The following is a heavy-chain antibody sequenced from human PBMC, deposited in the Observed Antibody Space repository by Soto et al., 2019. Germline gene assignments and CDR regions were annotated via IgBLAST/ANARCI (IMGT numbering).Heavy chain of an antibody. V-gene: IGHV3-30-3*01. Sequence: PGGSLRLSCASSGFTFRNYAMHWVRQAPGKGLEWVATISYDGDNKYCTDSVKGPFTISRDNSKNTLYLQMNSLRPEDTAVYYCARPWGQLSTYYYGMDTWGQGTTVTVSS. J-gene: IGHJ6*02. CDR2: ISYDGDNK. CDR1: GFTFRNYA. D-gene: IGHD3-16*01. CDR3: ARPWGQLSTYYYGMDT.